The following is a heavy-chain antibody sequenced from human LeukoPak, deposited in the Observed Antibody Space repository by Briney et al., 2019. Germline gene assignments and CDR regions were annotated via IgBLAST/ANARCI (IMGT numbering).Heavy chain of an antibody. CDR3: AKDRGLRWYDYYYYGMDV. V-gene: IGHV3-30*18. Sequence: GRSLRLSRAASGFTHRSQGMHWVRQASAKGLEGVAVISYDGSNKYYADSVKGRFTISRDNSKNTLYLQMNSLRAEDTAVYYCAKDRGLRWYDYYYYGMDVWGQGTTVTVSS. CDR2: ISYDGSNK. D-gene: IGHD4-23*01. J-gene: IGHJ6*02. CDR1: GFTHRSQG.